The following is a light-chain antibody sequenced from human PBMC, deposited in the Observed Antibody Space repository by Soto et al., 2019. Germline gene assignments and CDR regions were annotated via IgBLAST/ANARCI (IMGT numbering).Light chain of an antibody. CDR3: QQYNTWLWT. CDR1: QNVNAN. J-gene: IGKJ1*01. Sequence: EVVMTQSPATLSVSPGERATLSCRASQNVNANLAWYQQKPGQAPRLLTHGASTRATGIPARFSGSGFGTEFILTIRSLQSEDFAVYYCQQYNTWLWTFGQGTKVEGK. V-gene: IGKV3-15*01. CDR2: GAS.